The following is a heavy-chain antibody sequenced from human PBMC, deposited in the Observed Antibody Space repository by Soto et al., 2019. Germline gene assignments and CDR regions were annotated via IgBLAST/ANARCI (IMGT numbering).Heavy chain of an antibody. V-gene: IGHV1-2*04. CDR2: INPNSGGT. D-gene: IGHD6-19*01. CDR1: GYTFTGYY. Sequence: GASVKVSCKASGYTFTGYYMHWVRQAPGQGLEWMGWINPNSGGTNYAQKFQGWVTMTRDTSISTAYMELSRLRSDDTAVYYCARGSYSSGWYGGAFDIWGQGTMVTVS. J-gene: IGHJ3*02. CDR3: ARGSYSSGWYGGAFDI.